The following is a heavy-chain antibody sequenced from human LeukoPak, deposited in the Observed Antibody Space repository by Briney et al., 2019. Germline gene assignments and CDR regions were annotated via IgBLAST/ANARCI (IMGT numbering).Heavy chain of an antibody. D-gene: IGHD3-22*01. V-gene: IGHV3-48*01. CDR2: ISGSSSII. J-gene: IGHJ4*02. CDR3: ERDSLGGGGDYNHRSGFYY. Sequence: AGGSLRLPCAASGFTFNSYSMNWVRQAPGKGLEWLSYISGSSSIIYYADSVQGRFTISRDNAKNSLYLQMNSLRCKDEDVYYCERDSLGGGGDYNHRSGFYYCGQGTLVTVSS. CDR1: GFTFNSYS.